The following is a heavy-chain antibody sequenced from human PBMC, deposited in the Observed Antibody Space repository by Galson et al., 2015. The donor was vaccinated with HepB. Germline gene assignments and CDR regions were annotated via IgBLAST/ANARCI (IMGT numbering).Heavy chain of an antibody. V-gene: IGHV3-33*01. Sequence: SLRLSCAASGFTFSSYGMHWVRQAPGKGLDWVAVIWFDGSQKHYTDSVKGRFTISRDNSKHTLFLQMNSLRAEDTAVYYCVRDTPVVGELRLQHWGQGTLVTVSS. J-gene: IGHJ1*01. CDR1: GFTFSSYG. CDR2: IWFDGSQK. D-gene: IGHD1-26*01. CDR3: VRDTPVVGELRLQH.